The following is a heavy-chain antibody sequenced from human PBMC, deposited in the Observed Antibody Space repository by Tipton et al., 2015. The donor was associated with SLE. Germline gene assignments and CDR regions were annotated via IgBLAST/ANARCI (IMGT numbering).Heavy chain of an antibody. V-gene: IGHV4-34*01. D-gene: IGHD3-10*01. Sequence: LRLSCAASGFTVSSNYMSWIRQPPGKGLEWIGEINHSGSTNYNPSLKSRVTISVDTSKNQFSLKLSSVTAADTAVYYCARGTRGWYFDLWGRGTLVTVSS. CDR3: ARGTRGWYFDL. CDR1: GFTVSSNY. CDR2: INHSGST. J-gene: IGHJ2*01.